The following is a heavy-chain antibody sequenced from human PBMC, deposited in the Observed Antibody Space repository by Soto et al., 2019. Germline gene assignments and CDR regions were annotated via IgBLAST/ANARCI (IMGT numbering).Heavy chain of an antibody. J-gene: IGHJ4*02. D-gene: IGHD6-6*01. CDR1: GYTFTSYA. V-gene: IGHV1-3*01. CDR3: ARDSRSIAARSSRGYDY. CDR2: INAGNGNT. Sequence: GASVKVSCKASGYTFTSYAMHWVRQAPGQRLEWMGWINAGNGNTKYSQKFQGRVTITRDTSASTAYMELSSLRSEDTAVYYCARDSRSIAARSSRGYDYWGQGTLVTVSS.